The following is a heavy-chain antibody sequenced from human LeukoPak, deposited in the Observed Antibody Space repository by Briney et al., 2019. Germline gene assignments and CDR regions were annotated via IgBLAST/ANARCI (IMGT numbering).Heavy chain of an antibody. Sequence: PGGSLRLSCAVSGFTFSTYSMHWVRQAPGKGLEWVSSISSSSSYMNYADSVKGRFTISRDNAENSLYLQMNSLRAEDTAVYYCARDTKYAFDNWGQGTLVTVSS. J-gene: IGHJ4*02. CDR1: GFTFSTYS. CDR3: ARDTKYAFDN. D-gene: IGHD2-2*01. V-gene: IGHV3-21*01. CDR2: ISSSSSYM.